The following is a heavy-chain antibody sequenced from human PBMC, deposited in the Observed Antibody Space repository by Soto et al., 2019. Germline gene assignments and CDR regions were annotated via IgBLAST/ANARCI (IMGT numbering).Heavy chain of an antibody. Sequence: PVRSLRLSCASSGFTFSSYSMNWVRHAPGKGLEWVSSISSSSSYIYYADSVKGRFTISRDNAKNSLYLQMNSLRAEDTAVYYCARQTGTTLRYGMDVWGQGTTVTVSS. CDR1: GFTFSSYS. J-gene: IGHJ6*02. V-gene: IGHV3-21*01. CDR3: ARQTGTTLRYGMDV. CDR2: ISSSSSYI. D-gene: IGHD1-7*01.